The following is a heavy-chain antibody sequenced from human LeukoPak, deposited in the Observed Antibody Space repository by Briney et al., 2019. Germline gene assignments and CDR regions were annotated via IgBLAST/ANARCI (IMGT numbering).Heavy chain of an antibody. J-gene: IGHJ6*03. CDR2: IYYSGST. V-gene: IGHV4-39*07. CDR1: GGSISSSNFY. Sequence: SETLSLTCTVSGGSISSSNFYWGWIRQPPGKGLEWIGSIYYSGSTYYNPSLKSRVTISVDTSKNQFSLKLSSVTAADTAVYYCARDGGAYYMDVWGKGTTVTVSS. D-gene: IGHD3-16*01. CDR3: ARDGGAYYMDV.